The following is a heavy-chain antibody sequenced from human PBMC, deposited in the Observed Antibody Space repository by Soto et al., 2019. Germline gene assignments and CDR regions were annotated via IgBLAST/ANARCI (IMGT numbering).Heavy chain of an antibody. CDR2: IYYSGST. D-gene: IGHD6-13*01. CDR3: ARVIPPGIAAAGIAWGTFDP. J-gene: IGHJ5*02. V-gene: IGHV4-30-4*01. Sequence: QVQLQESGPGLVKPSQTLSLTCTVSGGTISSGDYYWSWIRQPPGKGLEWIGYIYYSGSTYYNPSLKSRVTISVDTSKNQFSLKLSSVTAADTAVYYCARVIPPGIAAAGIAWGTFDPWGQGTLVTVSS. CDR1: GGTISSGDYY.